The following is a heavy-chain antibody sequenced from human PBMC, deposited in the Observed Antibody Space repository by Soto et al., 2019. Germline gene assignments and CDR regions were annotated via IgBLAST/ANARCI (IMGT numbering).Heavy chain of an antibody. CDR2: ISSTGSTI. CDR3: ARVGNYYDRSGWDYYYGMGV. CDR1: GFTFSSYE. V-gene: IGHV3-48*03. Sequence: GGSLRLSCAVSGFTFSSYEMNWVRQAPGKGLEWVSYISSTGSTIHYADSVQGRFTISRDNAKNSLNLQMNSLRAEDTAVYYCARVGNYYDRSGWDYYYGMGVWGPGTTGTVSS. J-gene: IGHJ6*02. D-gene: IGHD3-22*01.